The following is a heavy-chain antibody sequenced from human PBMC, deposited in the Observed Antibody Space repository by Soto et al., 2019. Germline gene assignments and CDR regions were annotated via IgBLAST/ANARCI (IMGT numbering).Heavy chain of an antibody. D-gene: IGHD6-19*01. CDR1: GGSISSSSYY. CDR2: IYYSGST. J-gene: IGHJ4*02. CDR3: ARLEPWLEYYFDY. V-gene: IGHV4-39*01. Sequence: SETLSLTCTVSGGSISSSSYYWGWIRQPPGKGLEWIGSIYYSGSTYYNPSLKSRVTISVDTSKNQFSLKLSSVTAADTAVYYCARLEPWLEYYFDYWGQGTLVTVSS.